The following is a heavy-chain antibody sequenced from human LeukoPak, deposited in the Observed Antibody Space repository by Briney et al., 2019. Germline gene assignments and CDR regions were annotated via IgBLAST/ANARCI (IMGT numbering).Heavy chain of an antibody. J-gene: IGHJ4*02. CDR1: GGSFSGYY. Sequence: KPSETLSLTCAVYGGSFSGYYWSWIRQPPGKGLEWIGEINHSGSTNYNPSLKSRVTISVDTSKNQFSLKLSSVTAADTAVYYCANSLRGDRSTLWYWGQGTLVTVSS. V-gene: IGHV4-34*01. CDR3: ANSLRGDRSTLWY. CDR2: INHSGST. D-gene: IGHD2-21*01.